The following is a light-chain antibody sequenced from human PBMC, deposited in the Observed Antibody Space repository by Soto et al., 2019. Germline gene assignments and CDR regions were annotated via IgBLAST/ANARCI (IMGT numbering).Light chain of an antibody. CDR2: RAS. CDR3: QQRSSWPPA. J-gene: IGKJ1*01. V-gene: IGKV3-15*01. CDR1: QSVNSN. Sequence: EIVMTQSPDTLSVSPGERATLSCRASQSVNSNLAWYQQKPGQAPRLLIYRASTRATGIPARFSGSGSGTDFTLTISSLEPEDFAVYYCQQRSSWPPAFGQGTKVDIK.